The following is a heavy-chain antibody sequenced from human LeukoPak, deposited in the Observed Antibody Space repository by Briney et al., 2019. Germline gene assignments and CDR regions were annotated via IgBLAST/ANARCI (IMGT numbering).Heavy chain of an antibody. V-gene: IGHV3-7*01. D-gene: IGHD3-3*01. CDR1: GFTFTSHW. J-gene: IGHJ4*02. Sequence: PGGSLRLSCAASGFTFTSHWMSWVRQAPGKGLEWVARMNLDGSEKYYVDSVKGRFTISRDNAKNSLYLQMNSLRAEDTAVYYCARDYAYYDFWSVYYDQGVFDYWGQGTLVTVSS. CDR3: ARDYAYYDFWSVYYDQGVFDY. CDR2: MNLDGSEK.